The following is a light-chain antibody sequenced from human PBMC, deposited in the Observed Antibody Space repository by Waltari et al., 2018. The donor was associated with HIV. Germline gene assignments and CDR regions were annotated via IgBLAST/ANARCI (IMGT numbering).Light chain of an antibody. V-gene: IGLV1-47*01. CDR1: SSNIGKDN. CDR3: VGWDASLSAYV. CDR2: KKI. Sequence: QSVLTQPPSASGTPGQRVTISCSGSSSNIGKDNVYCYQQLPGTTPKLLIYKKIQRPSGVPDRFAGSKSGTSAYLAISGLRSEDEADYYCVGWDASLSAYVFGAGTKVTVL. J-gene: IGLJ1*01.